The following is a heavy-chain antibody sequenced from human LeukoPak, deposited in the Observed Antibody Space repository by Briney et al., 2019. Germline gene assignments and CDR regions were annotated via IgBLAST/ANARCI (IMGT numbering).Heavy chain of an antibody. CDR1: GSTFADYA. CDR3: VSPFFKQRPAYDMDV. D-gene: IGHD6-19*01. Sequence: GGSLRLSCAASGSTFADYAMHWVRQGPGKGLEWVSGISWNSGSTGYADSVKGRFTISRDNAKNSLYLQMNSLRGEDTALYYCVSPFFKQRPAYDMDVWSQGTTVTVSS. V-gene: IGHV3-9*01. J-gene: IGHJ6*02. CDR2: ISWNSGST.